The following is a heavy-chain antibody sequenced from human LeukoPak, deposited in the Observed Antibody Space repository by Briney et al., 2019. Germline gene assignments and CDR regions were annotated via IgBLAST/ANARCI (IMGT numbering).Heavy chain of an antibody. Sequence: GGSLRLSCAASGFTFDSYAMSWVRQAPGKGLEWVSLISGDGTITYYADSVKGRFTISRDNSKNSLFLEMNSLRSEDTALYYCAKDTPLFYHYYGIDVWGQGTTVTVSS. CDR1: GFTFDSYA. J-gene: IGHJ6*02. CDR3: AKDTPLFYHYYGIDV. V-gene: IGHV3-43*02. CDR2: ISGDGTIT.